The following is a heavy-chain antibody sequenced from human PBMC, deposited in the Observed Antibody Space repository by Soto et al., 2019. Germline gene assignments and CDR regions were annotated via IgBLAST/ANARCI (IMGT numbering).Heavy chain of an antibody. J-gene: IGHJ4*02. D-gene: IGHD4-17*01. CDR3: AKDMAFEPTGYYFDY. CDR2: ISWNSGSI. CDR1: GFTFDDYA. V-gene: IGHV3-9*01. Sequence: EVQLVESGGGLVQPGRSLRLSCAASGFTFDDYAMHWVRQAPGKGLEWVSGISWNSGSIGYADSVKGRFTISRDNAKNSLYLQMNSLRAEDTALYYCAKDMAFEPTGYYFDYWGQGTLVTVSS.